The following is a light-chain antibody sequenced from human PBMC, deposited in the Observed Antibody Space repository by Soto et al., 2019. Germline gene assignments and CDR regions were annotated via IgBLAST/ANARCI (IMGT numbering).Light chain of an antibody. CDR3: CSYAGSSTPLI. CDR1: SSDVGSYNL. J-gene: IGLJ1*01. CDR2: EVS. Sequence: QSALTQAASVSGSPGQSITISCTGTSSDVGSYNLVSWYQQHPGKAPKVMIYEVSKRPSGVSNRLSGSKSGNTASLTISGLQDEDEADYYCCSYAGSSTPLIFGTGTKLTVL. V-gene: IGLV2-23*02.